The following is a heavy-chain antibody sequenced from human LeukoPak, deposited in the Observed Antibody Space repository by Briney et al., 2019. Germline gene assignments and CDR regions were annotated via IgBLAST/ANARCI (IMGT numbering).Heavy chain of an antibody. CDR1: GGSISSRSYY. V-gene: IGHV4-39*02. Sequence: SETLSLTCTVPGGSISSRSYYWGWVRQPPGKGLEWIGTIYHSGSTYYNPSLKSRVTISVDTSKNHFSLKLSSVTAADTAVYYCARGVGSSDQINDNWGQGTLVTVSS. CDR3: ARGVGSSDQINDN. J-gene: IGHJ4*02. D-gene: IGHD6-6*01. CDR2: IYHSGST.